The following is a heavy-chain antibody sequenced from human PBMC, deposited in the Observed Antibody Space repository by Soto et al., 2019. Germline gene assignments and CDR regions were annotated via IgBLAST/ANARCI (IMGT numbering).Heavy chain of an antibody. CDR3: ARRSLGGTAYYYYGMDV. CDR1: GYTFTSYG. CDR2: ISAYNGNT. J-gene: IGHJ6*02. Sequence: QVQLVQSGAEVKKPGASVKVSCKASGYTFTSYGISWVRQAPGQGLEWMGWISAYNGNTNYAQKLQGRVTMTTDTSTSTAYMELRSLRSDDTAVYYCARRSLGGTAYYYYGMDVWGQGTTVTVSS. D-gene: IGHD3-16*01. V-gene: IGHV1-18*01.